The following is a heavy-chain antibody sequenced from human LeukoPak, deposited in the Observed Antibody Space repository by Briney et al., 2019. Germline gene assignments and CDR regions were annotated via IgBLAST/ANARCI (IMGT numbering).Heavy chain of an antibody. Sequence: ASVKVSCKASGYSFTSYDINWVRQATGQGLEWMGWMNPDSGSTVYAQKFQGRVTMTRSTSISTAYMELSSLRSEDTAMYYCARGRGGNFDYWGQGSPATVSS. D-gene: IGHD3-10*01. V-gene: IGHV1-8*02. CDR2: MNPDSGST. CDR1: GYSFTSYD. J-gene: IGHJ4*02. CDR3: ARGRGGNFDY.